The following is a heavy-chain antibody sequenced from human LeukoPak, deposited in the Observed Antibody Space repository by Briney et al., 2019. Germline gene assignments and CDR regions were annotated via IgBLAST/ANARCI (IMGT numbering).Heavy chain of an antibody. V-gene: IGHV3-7*01. CDR1: GFIFSGYW. CDR2: IKQDGSEK. J-gene: IGHJ4*02. D-gene: IGHD1-20*01. Sequence: GGSLRLSCAASGFIFSGYWMSWVRQDPGKGLVWVANIKQDGSEKYYVDSVKGRFTISRDNAKNSLYLQMNSLRAEDTAVYYCVRHDNYNFDYWGQGTLVTVSS. CDR3: VRHDNYNFDY.